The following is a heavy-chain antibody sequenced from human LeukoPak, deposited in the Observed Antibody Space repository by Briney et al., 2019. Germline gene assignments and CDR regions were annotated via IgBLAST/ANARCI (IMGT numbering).Heavy chain of an antibody. CDR3: ARGKVVPDALWNHAFDV. D-gene: IGHD2-2*01. J-gene: IGHJ3*01. CDR2: IIPIFGTA. CDR1: GGIFKSYA. V-gene: IGHV1-69*13. Sequence: SVKVSCKTSGGIFKSYALSWVRQAPGQGLEWMGGIIPIFGTANYAESFKGRVAFTADESTSTVYMELSSLRSEDTAVYYCARGKVVPDALWNHAFDVWGQGAMATVSS.